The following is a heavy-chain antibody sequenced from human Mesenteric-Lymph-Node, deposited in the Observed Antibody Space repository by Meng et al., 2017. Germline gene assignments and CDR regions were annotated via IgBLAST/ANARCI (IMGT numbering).Heavy chain of an antibody. D-gene: IGHD6-13*01. CDR1: GFTFSSYW. CDR3: ARVGIAAANTHFQH. CDR2: IYSGGST. J-gene: IGHJ1*01. Sequence: GESLKISCAASGFTFSSYWMHWVRQAPGKGLEWVSVIYSGGSTYYADSVKGRFTISRDNSKNTLYLQKNSLRAEDTAVYYCARVGIAAANTHFQHWGQGTLVTVSS. V-gene: IGHV3-66*02.